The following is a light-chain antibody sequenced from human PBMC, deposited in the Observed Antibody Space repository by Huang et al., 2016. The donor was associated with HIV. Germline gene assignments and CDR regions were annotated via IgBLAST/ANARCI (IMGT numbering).Light chain of an antibody. Sequence: EIVMTQSPATLSVSPGERATLSCRASQSVSSNFAWYQQKPGQAPRRLIYAASTRATVIPARFSGSGSGTEFTLTISSLQSEDFAVYYCQQYNNWPRTFGQGTKVEIK. CDR2: AAS. CDR1: QSVSSN. J-gene: IGKJ1*01. CDR3: QQYNNWPRT. V-gene: IGKV3-15*01.